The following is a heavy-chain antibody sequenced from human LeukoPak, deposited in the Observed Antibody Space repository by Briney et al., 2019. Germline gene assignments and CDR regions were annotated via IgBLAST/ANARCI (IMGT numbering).Heavy chain of an antibody. CDR1: GFTFSSYG. D-gene: IGHD6-19*01. V-gene: IGHV3-21*01. CDR2: ISSSSSYI. Sequence: PGGSLRLSCAASGFTFSSYGMNWVRQAPGKGLEWVSSISSSSSYIYYADSVKGRFTISRDNAKNSLYLQMNSLRAEDTAVYYCARSAIAVAGYYFDYWGQGTLVTVSS. CDR3: ARSAIAVAGYYFDY. J-gene: IGHJ4*02.